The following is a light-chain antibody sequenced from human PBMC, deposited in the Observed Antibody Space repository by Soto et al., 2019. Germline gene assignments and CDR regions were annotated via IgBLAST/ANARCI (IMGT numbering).Light chain of an antibody. CDR1: RGINNW. CDR2: TTS. J-gene: IGKJ4*01. V-gene: IGKV1D-12*01. CDR3: QQANSFPHT. Sequence: DIQMTQSPSSVSASVGARVTITCGASRGINNWLAWYQQKPGKAPKLLIYTTSSLQSGVPSRFSGSGSGTDFTLTISSLQPEDFATYYCQQANSFPHTFGGGTKVEIK.